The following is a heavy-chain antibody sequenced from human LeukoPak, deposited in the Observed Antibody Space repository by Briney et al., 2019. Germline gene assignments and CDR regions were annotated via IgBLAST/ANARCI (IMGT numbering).Heavy chain of an antibody. D-gene: IGHD3-10*01. J-gene: IGHJ6*02. V-gene: IGHV4-39*01. Sequence: SETLSLTCAVSGGSISSSSYYWGWLRQPPGKGLEWIGNIYYSGTTYYNPSLKSRVTMSVDTSKNQFSLKLSSVTAADTAVYYCARLKWFAEYGLDVWGQGTTVTVSS. CDR2: IYYSGTT. CDR1: GGSISSSSYY. CDR3: ARLKWFAEYGLDV.